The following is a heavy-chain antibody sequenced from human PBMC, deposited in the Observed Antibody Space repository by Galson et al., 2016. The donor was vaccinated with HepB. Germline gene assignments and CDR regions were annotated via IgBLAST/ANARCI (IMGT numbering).Heavy chain of an antibody. CDR2: ISGNSGDT. D-gene: IGHD3-10*01. CDR1: GYTFTGYY. Sequence: SVKVSCKAYGYTFTGYYIHWVRQAPGQGLEWMGYISGNSGDTNYAQKFKGWVTMTRDASITTAYLDLSGLKSDDTAVYYCARGAGGLLGYWGQGTLATVSS. J-gene: IGHJ4*02. V-gene: IGHV1-2*04. CDR3: ARGAGGLLGY.